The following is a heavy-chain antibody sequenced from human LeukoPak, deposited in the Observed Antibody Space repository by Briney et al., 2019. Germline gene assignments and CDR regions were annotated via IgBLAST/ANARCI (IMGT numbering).Heavy chain of an antibody. CDR3: ARRYCSGSGCYLFDY. CDR2: IYPGDSDT. CDR1: GYSFTSYW. J-gene: IGHJ4*02. V-gene: IGHV5-51*01. D-gene: IGHD2-15*01. Sequence: GESLKISCKGSGYSFTSYWIGWVRQMPGKGLEWMGIIYPGDSDTRYSPSFQGQVTISADKSISTAYLQWSSLKASDTAMYYCARRYCSGSGCYLFDYWGQGTLVTVSS.